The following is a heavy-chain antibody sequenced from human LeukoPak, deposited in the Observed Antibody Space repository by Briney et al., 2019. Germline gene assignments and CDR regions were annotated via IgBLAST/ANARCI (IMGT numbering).Heavy chain of an antibody. CDR1: GGTFSSYA. J-gene: IGHJ4*02. CDR3: ARPTAREYSYGYNY. Sequence: ASVKVSCKASGGTFSSYALNWVRQATGQGLEWMGWMNPNSGNTGYAQKFQSRVTMTRNTSISTAYMELSNLRSEDTAVYFCARPTAREYSYGYNYWGQGTLVTVSS. CDR2: MNPNSGNT. D-gene: IGHD5-18*01. V-gene: IGHV1-8*02.